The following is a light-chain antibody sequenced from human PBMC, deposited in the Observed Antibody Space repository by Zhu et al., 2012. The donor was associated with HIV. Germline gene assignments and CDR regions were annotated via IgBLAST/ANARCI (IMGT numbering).Light chain of an antibody. V-gene: IGKV3-15*01. CDR3: HQYNNWPLWT. Sequence: TQSPGTLSLSPGERATLSCRASQNIHSNLAWYQTKPGRAPRLLIYGASTRPPGIPARFSGSGSGTEFTLTISSLQSEDFAVYYCHQYNNWPLWTFGQGTKVEIK. CDR2: GAS. CDR1: QNIHSN. J-gene: IGKJ1*01.